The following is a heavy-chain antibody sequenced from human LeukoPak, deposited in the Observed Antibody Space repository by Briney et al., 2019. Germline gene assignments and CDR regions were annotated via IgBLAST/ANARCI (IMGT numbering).Heavy chain of an antibody. D-gene: IGHD1-26*01. Sequence: GGSLRLSCAASGFTFSSYAMHWVRQAPGKGLEWVAVISYDGSNKYYADSVKGRFTISRDNSKNTLYLQMNSLRAEDTAVYYCARERGGSYFDYWGQGTLVTVSS. CDR1: GFTFSSYA. V-gene: IGHV3-30*04. CDR2: ISYDGSNK. J-gene: IGHJ4*02. CDR3: ARERGGSYFDY.